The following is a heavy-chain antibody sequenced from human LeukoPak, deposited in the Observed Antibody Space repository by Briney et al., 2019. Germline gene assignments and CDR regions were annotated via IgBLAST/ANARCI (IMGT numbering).Heavy chain of an antibody. V-gene: IGHV3-21*01. CDR1: GFTFSSYS. CDR2: ISSSSSYI. CDR3: VIPAAQGDPFDI. D-gene: IGHD2-2*01. Sequence: GGSLRLSCAASGFTFSSYSMNWVRQAPGKGLEWVSSISSSSSYIYYADSVKGRFTISRDNAKNSLYLQMNSLRAEDTAVYYCVIPAAQGDPFDIWGQGTMVTVSS. J-gene: IGHJ3*02.